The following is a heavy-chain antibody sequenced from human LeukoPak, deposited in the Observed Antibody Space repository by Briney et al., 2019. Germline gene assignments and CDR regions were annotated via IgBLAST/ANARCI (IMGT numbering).Heavy chain of an antibody. CDR1: GFTFSSYS. D-gene: IGHD2/OR15-2a*01. CDR2: ISSASSPI. J-gene: IGHJ4*02. V-gene: IGHV3-48*02. Sequence: GGSLRLSCAASGFTFSSYSMNWVRQAPGKGLEWVSYISSASSPIYYANSVKGRFTISRDNARNSLHLQMNSLRDEDTAVYYCARDGSNSGPDFDYWGQGILVTVSS. CDR3: ARDGSNSGPDFDY.